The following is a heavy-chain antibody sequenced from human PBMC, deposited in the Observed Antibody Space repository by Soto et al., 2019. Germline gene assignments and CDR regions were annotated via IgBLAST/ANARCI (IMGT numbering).Heavy chain of an antibody. D-gene: IGHD3-3*01. CDR2: ISYDGSNK. CDR1: GFTFSSYA. J-gene: IGHJ4*02. V-gene: IGHV3-30-3*01. CDR3: ARGPYDLSY. Sequence: QVQLVESGGGVVQPGRSLRLSCAASGFTFSSYAMHWVRQAPGKGLEWVAVISYDGSNKYYADSVKGRFTISRDNSKNTLYLQMNSLRAEDTAVYYCARGPYDLSYWGQGTLVTVSS.